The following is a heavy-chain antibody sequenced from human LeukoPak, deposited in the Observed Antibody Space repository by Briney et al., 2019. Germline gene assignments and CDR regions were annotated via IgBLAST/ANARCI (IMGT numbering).Heavy chain of an antibody. J-gene: IGHJ3*02. CDR2: ISCDGSNK. CDR1: GFTFSSYA. CDR3: ARDRSSSWYESHAFDI. V-gene: IGHV3-30*04. D-gene: IGHD6-13*01. Sequence: GGSLRLSCAASGFTFSSYAMHWVRQAPGKGLEWVAVISCDGSNKYYADSVKGRFTISRDNSKNTLYLQMNSLRAEDTAVYYCARDRSSSWYESHAFDIWGQGTMVTVSS.